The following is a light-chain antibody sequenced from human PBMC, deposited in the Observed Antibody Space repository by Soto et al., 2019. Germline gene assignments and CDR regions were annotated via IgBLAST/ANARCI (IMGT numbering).Light chain of an antibody. CDR3: QQANSFPIT. J-gene: IGKJ5*01. Sequence: DIQMTQSPSSVSASVGDIVTITFRASQDAGKWLAWYQQKPGKAPTLLIHGASSLQSGVPSRYSGSGSGTDFTLTISSLQPEDFATYYCQQANSFPITFGQGTRLEIK. V-gene: IGKV1-12*01. CDR1: QDAGKW. CDR2: GAS.